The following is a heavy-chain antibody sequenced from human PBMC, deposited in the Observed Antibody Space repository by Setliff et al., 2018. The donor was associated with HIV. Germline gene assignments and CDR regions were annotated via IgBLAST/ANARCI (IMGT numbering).Heavy chain of an antibody. CDR1: TNTFLNYG. CDR3: ARDVGYCTATSCQTGFDY. CDR2: ISVHNDNS. J-gene: IGHJ4*02. Sequence: ASVKVSCKASTNTFLNYGISWVRQAPGPGLEWMGWISVHNDNSPYSQRFRDSVTMPTDIPPSTAYMELRGLRSDDTAVYYCARDVGYCTATSCQTGFDYWGQGKRGTVSS. V-gene: IGHV1-18*01. D-gene: IGHD2-8*02.